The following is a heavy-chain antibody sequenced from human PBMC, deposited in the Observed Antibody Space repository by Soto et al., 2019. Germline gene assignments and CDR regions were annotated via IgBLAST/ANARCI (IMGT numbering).Heavy chain of an antibody. D-gene: IGHD3-3*01. CDR3: ARDTRLRFLEFSAYYGMDV. CDR2: INAGNGNT. Sequence: ASVKVSCKASGYTFTSYAMHWVRQAPGQRLEWMGWINAGNGNTKYSQKFQGRVTITRDTSASTAYMELSSLRSEDTAVYYCARDTRLRFLEFSAYYGMDVWGQGTTVTVSS. J-gene: IGHJ6*02. V-gene: IGHV1-3*01. CDR1: GYTFTSYA.